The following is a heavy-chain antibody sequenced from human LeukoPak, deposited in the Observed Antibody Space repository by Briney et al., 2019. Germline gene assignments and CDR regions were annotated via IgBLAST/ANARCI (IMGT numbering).Heavy chain of an antibody. CDR1: GYTFIGYY. Sequence: GASVKVSCKASGYTFIGYYIHWVRQAPGQGLEWMGWINPNSGGTNYAQKFQGRVTMTRDTSISTAYMELSRLRSDDTAVYYYARTYCSSTSCANWFDPWGQGTLVTVSS. J-gene: IGHJ5*02. CDR2: INPNSGGT. CDR3: ARTYCSSTSCANWFDP. V-gene: IGHV1-2*02. D-gene: IGHD2-2*01.